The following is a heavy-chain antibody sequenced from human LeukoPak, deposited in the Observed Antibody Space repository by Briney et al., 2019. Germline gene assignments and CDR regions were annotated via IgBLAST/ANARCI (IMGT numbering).Heavy chain of an antibody. D-gene: IGHD2-2*01. CDR2: IWYDGNNK. Sequence: GGSLRLSCAASGFTVSSNYMSWVRQAPGKGLEWVAVIWYDGNNKYYADSVKGRFTISRDNSKNTLYLQMNSPRAEDTAVYYCARDRWSSTSYNDYWGQGTLVTVSS. V-gene: IGHV3-33*08. CDR3: ARDRWSSTSYNDY. CDR1: GFTVSSNY. J-gene: IGHJ4*02.